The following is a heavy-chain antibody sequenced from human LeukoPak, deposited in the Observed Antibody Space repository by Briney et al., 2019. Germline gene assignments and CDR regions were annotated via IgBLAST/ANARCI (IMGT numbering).Heavy chain of an antibody. CDR2: ITPSGGST. J-gene: IGHJ3*02. D-gene: IGHD6-6*01. V-gene: IGHV1-46*01. CDR1: GYTFTNYY. CDR3: ARGLHSSSSVAFDI. Sequence: GASVKISCKASGYTFTNYYMHWVRQAPGQGLEWLGLITPSGGSTWYAQKFQGRVTMTRDMSTSTVYMELSSLRSEDTAVYYCARGLHSSSSVAFDIWGQGTMVTVSS.